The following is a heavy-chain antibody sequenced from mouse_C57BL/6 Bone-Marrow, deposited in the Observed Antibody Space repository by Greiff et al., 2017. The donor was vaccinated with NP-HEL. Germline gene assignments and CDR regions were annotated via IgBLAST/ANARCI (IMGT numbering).Heavy chain of an antibody. Sequence: ESGPGLVKPSQSLSLTCSVTGYSITSGYYWNWIRQFPGNKLEWMGYISYDGSNNYNPSLKNRISITRDTSKNQFFLKLNSVTTEDTATYYCARRLYYRNWYFEVWGTGTTVTVSS. CDR3: ARRLYYRNWYFEV. D-gene: IGHD2-14*01. V-gene: IGHV3-6*01. J-gene: IGHJ1*03. CDR1: GYSITSGYY. CDR2: ISYDGSN.